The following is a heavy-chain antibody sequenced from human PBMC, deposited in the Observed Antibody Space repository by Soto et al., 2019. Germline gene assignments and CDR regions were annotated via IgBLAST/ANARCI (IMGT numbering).Heavy chain of an antibody. V-gene: IGHV1-69*13. Sequence: VASVKVSCKASGGTFSSYAISWVRQAPGQGLEWMGGIIPIFGTANYAQKFQGRVTITADESTSTAYMELSSLRSEDTAVYYCASTKSSITMIVAIDYWGQGTLVTVSS. CDR1: GGTFSSYA. J-gene: IGHJ4*02. D-gene: IGHD3-22*01. CDR3: ASTKSSITMIVAIDY. CDR2: IIPIFGTA.